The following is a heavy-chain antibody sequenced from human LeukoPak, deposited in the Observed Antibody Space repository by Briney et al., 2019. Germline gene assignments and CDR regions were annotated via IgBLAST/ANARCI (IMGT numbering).Heavy chain of an antibody. CDR3: ARDMVKASGYYPTLDY. Sequence: SLKVSCKASGGTFSSYAISCVRQAPGQGLEWLGGIIPIFGTANYAQTFHGRVTITADESTSTAYMELSSLRSEDTAVYYCARDMVKASGYYPTLDYWGQGTLVTVSS. D-gene: IGHD3-22*01. CDR2: IIPIFGTA. CDR1: GGTFSSYA. J-gene: IGHJ4*02. V-gene: IGHV1-69*13.